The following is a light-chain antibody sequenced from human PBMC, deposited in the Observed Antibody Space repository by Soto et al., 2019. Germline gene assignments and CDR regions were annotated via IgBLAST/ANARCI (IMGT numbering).Light chain of an antibody. J-gene: IGKJ1*01. CDR2: GAS. Sequence: EIVMTQSPATLSVSPGERATLSCRASQSVSSNLAWYQQKPGQAPRLLFYGASTRATGIPDRFSGSASETEFTLTISSLQPEYFAVYYCQQYDNWPPWTFGQGTKLEIK. CDR1: QSVSSN. V-gene: IGKV3-15*01. CDR3: QQYDNWPPWT.